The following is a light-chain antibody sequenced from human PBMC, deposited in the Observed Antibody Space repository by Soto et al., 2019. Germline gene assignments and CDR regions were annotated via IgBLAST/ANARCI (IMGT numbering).Light chain of an antibody. J-gene: IGKJ1*01. CDR3: HQYYSTPWT. CDR2: WAS. V-gene: IGKV4-1*01. Sequence: DIVLSQSPDSLAVSLGERATINGKSSQSVLYSADGNNYLAWYQQKPGQPPKLLIYWASNRESGVPDRFSGSGSETDFTLTISSLQAEDLAVYYCHQYYSTPWTFGQGTKVEIK. CDR1: QSVLYSADGNNY.